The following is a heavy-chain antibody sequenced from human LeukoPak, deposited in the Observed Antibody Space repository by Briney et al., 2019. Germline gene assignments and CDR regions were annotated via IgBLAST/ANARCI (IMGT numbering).Heavy chain of an antibody. D-gene: IGHD6-19*01. CDR3: ARSGGWRLDY. CDR1: GYTFSSYN. V-gene: IGHV1-46*01. J-gene: IGHJ4*02. Sequence: ASVKVSCKASGYTFSSYNMHWVRQAPGQGLERMGMINPSGGSTAYAHTFQGRVTVTRDTSTSTVYMELSSLRSEDTAVYYCARSGGWRLDYWGQGTLVTVSS. CDR2: INPSGGST.